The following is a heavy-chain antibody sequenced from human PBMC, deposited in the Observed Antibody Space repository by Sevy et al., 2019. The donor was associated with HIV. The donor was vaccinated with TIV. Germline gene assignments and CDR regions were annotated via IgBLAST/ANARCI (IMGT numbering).Heavy chain of an antibody. CDR2: IGTAGDT. CDR1: GFTFSSYD. J-gene: IGHJ3*02. D-gene: IGHD3-10*01. CDR3: ARMATMVRGVMGAFDI. V-gene: IGHV3-13*01. Sequence: GGSLRLSCAASGFTFSSYDMHWVRQATGKGLEWVSAIGTAGDTYYPGSVKGRFTISRENAKNSLYLQMNSLRAGDTAVYYCARMATMVRGVMGAFDIWGQGTMVTVSS.